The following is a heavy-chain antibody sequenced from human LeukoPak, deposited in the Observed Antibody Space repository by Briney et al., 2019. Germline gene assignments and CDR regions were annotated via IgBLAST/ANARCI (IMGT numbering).Heavy chain of an antibody. J-gene: IGHJ4*02. Sequence: ASVKVSCKASGGTFSSYAINWVRQATGQGLEWMGWMNPNSGNTGYAQKFQGRVTMTRNTSISTAYMELSSLRSEDTAVYYCARGGGYCSGGSCHSGYWGQGTLVTVSS. CDR1: GGTFSSYA. CDR3: ARGGGYCSGGSCHSGY. V-gene: IGHV1-8*02. D-gene: IGHD2-15*01. CDR2: MNPNSGNT.